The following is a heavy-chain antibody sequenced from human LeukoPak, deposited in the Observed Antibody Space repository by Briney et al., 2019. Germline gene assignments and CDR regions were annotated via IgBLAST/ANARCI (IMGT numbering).Heavy chain of an antibody. D-gene: IGHD2-21*02. V-gene: IGHV1-46*01. CDR3: ARGGAVVVTANNWFDP. CDR2: INPSGGST. Sequence: ASVKVSCKASGYTFTSYYMHWVRQAPGQGLEWMRIINPSGGSTSYAQKFQGRVTMTRDTSTSTVYMELSSLRSEDTAVYYCARGGAVVVTANNWFDPWGQGTLVTVSS. CDR1: GYTFTSYY. J-gene: IGHJ5*02.